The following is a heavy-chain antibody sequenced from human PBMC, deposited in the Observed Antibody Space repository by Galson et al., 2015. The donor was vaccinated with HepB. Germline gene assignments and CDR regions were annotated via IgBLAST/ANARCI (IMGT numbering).Heavy chain of an antibody. CDR1: GYSFTSYW. D-gene: IGHD6-19*01. CDR3: ARHREQWLIQDWYFDL. J-gene: IGHJ2*01. V-gene: IGHV5-10-1*01. Sequence: QSGAEVKKPGESLRISCKGSGYSFTSYWINWVRQMPGKGLEWMGTIAPTDSYTKYSPSFQGHVTISVDKSISTAYLQWSSLKASDTATYYCARHREQWLIQDWYFDLWGRGTLVTVSS. CDR2: IAPTDSYT.